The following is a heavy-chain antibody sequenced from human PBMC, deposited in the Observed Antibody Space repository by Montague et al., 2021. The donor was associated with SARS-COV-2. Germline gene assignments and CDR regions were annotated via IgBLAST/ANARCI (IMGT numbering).Heavy chain of an antibody. CDR1: GGSVSSGSYY. Sequence: SETLSLTCTVSGGSVSSGSYYWSWIRQPPGKGLEWIGYIYYSGSTNHNPSLKSRVTISVDTSKNQFSLKLSSVTAADTAVYYCARARQDVVVPALGIGAYYYYYYMDVWGKGTTVTVSS. J-gene: IGHJ6*03. V-gene: IGHV4-61*01. D-gene: IGHD2-2*01. CDR3: ARARQDVVVPALGIGAYYYYYYMDV. CDR2: IYYSGST.